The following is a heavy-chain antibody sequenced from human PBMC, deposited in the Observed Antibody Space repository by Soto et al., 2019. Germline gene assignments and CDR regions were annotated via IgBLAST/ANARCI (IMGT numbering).Heavy chain of an antibody. CDR3: AKVLEAYSSSWYYFDY. Sequence: GGSLRLSCVASGFTFSNFAMAWVRQAPGEGLEWVSAISGSGDDTFYADSMKGRFTISRDNSKNTLYLQMNSLRAEDTAVYYCAKVLEAYSSSWYYFDYWGQGTLVTVSS. CDR2: ISGSGDDT. V-gene: IGHV3-23*01. J-gene: IGHJ4*02. D-gene: IGHD6-13*01. CDR1: GFTFSNFA.